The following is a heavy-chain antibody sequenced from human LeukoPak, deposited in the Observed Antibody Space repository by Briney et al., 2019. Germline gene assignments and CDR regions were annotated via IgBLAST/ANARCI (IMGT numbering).Heavy chain of an antibody. D-gene: IGHD6-13*01. J-gene: IGHJ4*02. CDR3: ARDREGSSSWYFDY. Sequence: SETLSLTCTVSGYSISSGYYWGWIRQPPGKGLEWIGSIYHSGSTYYNPSLKSRVTISVDTSKNQFSLKLSSVTAADTAVYYCARDREGSSSWYFDYWGQGTLVTVSS. CDR2: IYHSGST. V-gene: IGHV4-38-2*02. CDR1: GYSISSGYY.